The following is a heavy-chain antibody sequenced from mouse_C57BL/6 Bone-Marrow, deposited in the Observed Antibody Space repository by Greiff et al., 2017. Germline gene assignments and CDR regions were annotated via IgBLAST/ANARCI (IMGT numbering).Heavy chain of an antibody. J-gene: IGHJ3*01. Sequence: EVQLQQSGAELVRPGASVKLSCTASGFNFKDYYMHWVKQRPEQGLEWIGRIDPEDGDTEYAPKFQGKATMTADTSSHTADLQLSILTSEDTAVYYCTTWYYGSSTVAYWGQGTRVTVSA. D-gene: IGHD1-1*01. CDR3: TTWYYGSSTVAY. V-gene: IGHV14-1*01. CDR2: IDPEDGDT. CDR1: GFNFKDYY.